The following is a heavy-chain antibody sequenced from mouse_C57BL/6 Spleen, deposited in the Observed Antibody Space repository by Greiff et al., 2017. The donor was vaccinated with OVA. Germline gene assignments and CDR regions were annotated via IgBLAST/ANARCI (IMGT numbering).Heavy chain of an antibody. CDR2: IWGDGST. V-gene: IGHV2-3*01. CDR3: AKATGTWDWYFDV. CDR1: GFSLTSYG. Sequence: VKVVESGPGLVAPSQSLSITCTVSGFSLTSYGVSWVRQPPGKGLEWLGVIWGDGSTNYHSALISRLSISKDNSKSQVFLKLNSRQTDDTATDDCAKATGTWDWYFDVWGTGTTVTVSA. J-gene: IGHJ1*03. D-gene: IGHD4-1*02.